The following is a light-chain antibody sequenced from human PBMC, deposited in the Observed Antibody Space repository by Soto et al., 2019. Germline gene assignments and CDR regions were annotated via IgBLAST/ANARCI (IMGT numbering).Light chain of an antibody. CDR2: AAS. V-gene: IGKV1-5*01. CDR1: QSIGYW. J-gene: IGKJ4*02. Sequence: DIQLTQSPSRLSASVGDRVTITCRASQSIGYWLAWYQQKPGKAPNLLIYAASTSETGVPSRFSGSGSGTEFTLTISSLQPDDFATYYCQKYNSAPLTFGGGTKVDIK. CDR3: QKYNSAPLT.